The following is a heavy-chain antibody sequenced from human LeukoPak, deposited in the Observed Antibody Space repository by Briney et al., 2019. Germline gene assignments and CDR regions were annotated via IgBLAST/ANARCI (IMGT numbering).Heavy chain of an antibody. CDR3: VRGRDTAMGS. J-gene: IGHJ4*02. D-gene: IGHD5-18*01. V-gene: IGHV4-39*01. CDR1: GGSISSSSYY. CDR2: IYYSGST. Sequence: SETLSLTCTVSGGSISSSSYYWGWIRQPPGKGLEWIGSIYYSGSTYYNPSLKSRVTISVDTSKNQSSLKLSSVTAADTAVYYCVRGRDTAMGSWGQGTLVTVSS.